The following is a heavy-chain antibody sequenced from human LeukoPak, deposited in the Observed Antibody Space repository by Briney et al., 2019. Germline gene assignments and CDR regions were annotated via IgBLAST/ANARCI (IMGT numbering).Heavy chain of an antibody. V-gene: IGHV4-39*01. CDR1: GGSISSSSYY. CDR3: AEGSIAARRRWFDP. J-gene: IGHJ5*02. D-gene: IGHD6-6*01. CDR2: IYYSGST. Sequence: SSETLSLTCTVSGGSISSSSYYWGWIRQPPGKGLEWIGSIYYSGSTYYNPSLKSRVTISVDTSKNQFSLKLSSVTAADTAVYYCAEGSIAARRRWFDPWGQGTLVTVSS.